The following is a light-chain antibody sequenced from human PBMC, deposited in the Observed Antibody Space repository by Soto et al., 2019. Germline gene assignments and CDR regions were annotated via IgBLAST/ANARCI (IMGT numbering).Light chain of an antibody. CDR3: QQYNSWPLT. CDR2: GAS. J-gene: IGKJ4*01. CDR1: QIVFSK. Sequence: EVVMTQSPATLSVSPGERATLSCRASQIVFSKFAWYQQKPGQPPRLLIYGASTRATGVPDRFSGSGSVTEVTLTISSLQSADFSVYYCQQYNSWPLTFGGGTKVEI. V-gene: IGKV3-15*01.